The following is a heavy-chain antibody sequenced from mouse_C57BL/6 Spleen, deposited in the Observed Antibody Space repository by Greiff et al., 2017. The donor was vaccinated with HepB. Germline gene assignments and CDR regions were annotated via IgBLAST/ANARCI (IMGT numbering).Heavy chain of an antibody. J-gene: IGHJ4*01. CDR2: IDPSDSET. CDR1: GYTFTSYW. Sequence: VQLQQPGAELVRPGSSVKLSCKASGYTFTSYWMHWVKQRPIQGLEWIGNIDPSDSETHYNQKFKDKATLTVDKSSSTAYMQLSSLTSEDSAVYYCAIGYGKGLRAMDYWGQGTSVTVSS. V-gene: IGHV1-52*01. D-gene: IGHD2-1*01. CDR3: AIGYGKGLRAMDY.